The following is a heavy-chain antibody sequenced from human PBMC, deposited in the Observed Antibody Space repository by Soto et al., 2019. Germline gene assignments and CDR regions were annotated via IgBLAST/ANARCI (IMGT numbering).Heavy chain of an antibody. Sequence: ASVKVSCKASGYTFTSYGISWVRQAPGQGLEWMGWISAYNGNTNYAQKLQGRVTMTTDTSTSTAYMELRSLRSDDTAVYYCAGDGGFILPGGHVFYTWGQGKMVTV. CDR1: GYTFTSYG. J-gene: IGHJ3*02. CDR3: AGDGGFILPGGHVFYT. D-gene: IGHD3-9*01. CDR2: ISAYNGNT. V-gene: IGHV1-18*01.